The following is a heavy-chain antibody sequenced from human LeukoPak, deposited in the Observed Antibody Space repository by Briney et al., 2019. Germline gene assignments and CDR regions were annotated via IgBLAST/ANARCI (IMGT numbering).Heavy chain of an antibody. CDR1: GYTFTGYY. D-gene: IGHD2-15*01. V-gene: IGHV1-2*02. CDR2: INPNSGGT. Sequence: ASVKVSCKASGYTFTGYYMHWVRQAPGQGLEWMGWINPNSGGTNYAQKFQGRVTMTRDTSISTAYMELSRLRSDDTAVYYCARDIGGWWGPIDYWGQGTLSPSPQ. J-gene: IGHJ4*02. CDR3: ARDIGGWWGPIDY.